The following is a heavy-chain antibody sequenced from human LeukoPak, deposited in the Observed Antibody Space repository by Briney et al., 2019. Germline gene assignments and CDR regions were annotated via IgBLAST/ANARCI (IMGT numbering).Heavy chain of an antibody. CDR1: GGSINSYY. Sequence: SETLSLTCTVSGGSINSYYWSWIRQPPGKGLEWIAFIYYSGSTKYNPSLKSRVTISVDTSKNQFSLRLSSVTAADTAVYYCARHGPYLGRLGWFDPWGQGTLVTVSS. D-gene: IGHD1-26*01. J-gene: IGHJ5*02. CDR2: IYYSGST. CDR3: ARHGPYLGRLGWFDP. V-gene: IGHV4-59*08.